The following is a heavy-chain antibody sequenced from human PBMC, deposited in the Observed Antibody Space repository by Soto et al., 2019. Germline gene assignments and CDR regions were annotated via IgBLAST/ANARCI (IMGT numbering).Heavy chain of an antibody. CDR2: INPNSGGT. V-gene: IGHV1-2*04. D-gene: IGHD6-6*01. J-gene: IGHJ5*02. Sequence: ASVKVSCKASGYTFTGYYMHGVRQAPGQGLEWMGWINPNSGGTNYAQKLQGWVTMTRDTSISTAYMELSRLRSDDTAVYYCARAGSSSPLRSGFDRLGQGTLVTVCS. CDR1: GYTFTGYY. CDR3: ARAGSSSPLRSGFDR.